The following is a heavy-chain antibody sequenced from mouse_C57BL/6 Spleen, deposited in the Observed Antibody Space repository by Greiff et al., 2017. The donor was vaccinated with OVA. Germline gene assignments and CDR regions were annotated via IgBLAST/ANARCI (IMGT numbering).Heavy chain of an antibody. CDR3: TRGDPDWYFDV. J-gene: IGHJ1*03. Sequence: QVQLQQSGPELVKPGASVTLSCKASGYTFTDYEMHWVKQTPVHGLEWIGAIDPETGGTAYNQKFKGKAILTADKSSSTAYMELRSLTSEDSAVYYCTRGDPDWYFDVWGTGTTVTVSS. CDR2: IDPETGGT. V-gene: IGHV1-15*01. D-gene: IGHD3-3*01. CDR1: GYTFTDYE.